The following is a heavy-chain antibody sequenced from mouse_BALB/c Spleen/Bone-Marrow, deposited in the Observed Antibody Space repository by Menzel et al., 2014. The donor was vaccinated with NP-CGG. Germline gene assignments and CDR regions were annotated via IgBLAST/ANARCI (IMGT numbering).Heavy chain of an antibody. CDR1: GFTFSSYY. D-gene: IGHD1-1*01. V-gene: IGHV5-6-2*01. J-gene: IGHJ4*01. CDR3: ARRGISTSEGVGAMDY. Sequence: EVHLVESGGGLVKLGGSLKLSCAASGFTFSSYYMSWVRQTPEKRLELVAAIISNGGGTYYPDTMKGRFIISRDNAKNTLYLQMSSLKSEDTALYYCARRGISTSEGVGAMDYCGQGTSVTVSS. CDR2: IISNGGGT.